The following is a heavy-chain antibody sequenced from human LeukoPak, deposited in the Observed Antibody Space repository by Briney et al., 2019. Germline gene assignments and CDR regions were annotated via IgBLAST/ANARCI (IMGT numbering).Heavy chain of an antibody. D-gene: IGHD6-19*01. CDR2: IYTSGSA. V-gene: IGHV4-61*02. CDR1: GCSISSGSYY. J-gene: IGHJ4*02. CDR3: ASEVSSGWYEIDY. Sequence: SENLSRTCTGSGCSISSGSYYRSWTRQPAGKGLEWIGRIYTSGSANYNPSLNSRVTISVDTSKNQFSLKLSSVTAADTAVYYCASEVSSGWYEIDYWGQGTLVTVSS.